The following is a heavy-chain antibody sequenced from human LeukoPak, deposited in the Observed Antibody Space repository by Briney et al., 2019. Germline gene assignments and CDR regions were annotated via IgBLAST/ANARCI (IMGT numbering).Heavy chain of an antibody. J-gene: IGHJ4*02. Sequence: KPGGSLRLSCAASGFTFSSYGMSWVRQAPGKGLEWVSAISGSGGSTYYADSVKGRFTISRDNSKNTLYLQMNSLRAEDTAVYYCAKVGTKGTTEGENYWGQGTLVTVSS. CDR1: GFTFSSYG. D-gene: IGHD2-2*01. V-gene: IGHV3-23*01. CDR2: ISGSGGST. CDR3: AKVGTKGTTEGENY.